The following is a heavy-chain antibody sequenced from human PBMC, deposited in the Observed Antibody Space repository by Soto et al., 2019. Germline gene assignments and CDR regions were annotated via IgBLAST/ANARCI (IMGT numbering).Heavy chain of an antibody. D-gene: IGHD6-13*01. V-gene: IGHV3-9*01. Sequence: LRLSCAASGFTFDDYAMHWVRQAPGKGLEWVSGISWNSGSIGYADSVKGRFTISRDNAKNSLYLQMNSLRAEDTALYYCATDAGEQQPYYCNHGRCVSGQETTV. CDR1: GFTFDDYA. J-gene: IGHJ6*02. CDR2: ISWNSGSI. CDR3: ATDAGEQQPYYCNHGRCV.